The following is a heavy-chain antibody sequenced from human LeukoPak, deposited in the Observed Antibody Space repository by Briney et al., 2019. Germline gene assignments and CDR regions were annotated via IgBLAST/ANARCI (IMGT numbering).Heavy chain of an antibody. Sequence: GGSLRLSCAASGFTFSSYSMNWVRQAPGKGLEWVSAISGSGGSTYYADSVKGRFTISRDNSKNTLYLQMNSLRAEDTAVYYCAKDRAPYYYDSSGYYYDHWGQGTLVTVSS. J-gene: IGHJ4*02. CDR2: ISGSGGST. CDR1: GFTFSSYS. D-gene: IGHD3-22*01. CDR3: AKDRAPYYYDSSGYYYDH. V-gene: IGHV3-23*01.